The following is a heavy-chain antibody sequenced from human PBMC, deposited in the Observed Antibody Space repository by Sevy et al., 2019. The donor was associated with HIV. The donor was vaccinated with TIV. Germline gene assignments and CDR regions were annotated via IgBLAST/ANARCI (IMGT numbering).Heavy chain of an antibody. CDR3: ARDPGLLSYYYDAQYFQH. CDR2: INTDTGNP. J-gene: IGHJ1*01. V-gene: IGHV7-4-1*02. CDR1: GYTFTHYA. Sequence: ASVKVSCEASGYTFTHYAVNWVRQAPGQGLEWMGWINTDTGNPTYAQGFTGRFVFSLDTSVSTAYLQISSLKAEDTAVYFCARDPGLLSYYYDAQYFQHWGQGTLVTVSS. D-gene: IGHD3-22*01.